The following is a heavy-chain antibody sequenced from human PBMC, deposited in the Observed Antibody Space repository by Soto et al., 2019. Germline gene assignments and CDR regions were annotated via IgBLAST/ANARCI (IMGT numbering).Heavy chain of an antibody. CDR3: AGREFASSSFHYYYYAVDV. CDR2: INHSGST. Sequence: SETLTLTCAVYGGSFSDYFWTWIRQPPGKGLEWIGEINHSGSTNFNPSLKSRVAISADTSRNQFSLRLTSVTAADTAVYYCAGREFASSSFHYYYYAVDVWGQGTTVTVSS. D-gene: IGHD6-6*01. V-gene: IGHV4-34*01. J-gene: IGHJ6*02. CDR1: GGSFSDYF.